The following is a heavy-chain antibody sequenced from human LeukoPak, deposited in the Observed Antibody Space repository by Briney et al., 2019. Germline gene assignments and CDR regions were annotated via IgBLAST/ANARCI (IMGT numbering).Heavy chain of an antibody. D-gene: IGHD3-9*01. Sequence: GASVKVSCKASGYTFTSYYMHWVRQAPGQGLEWMGIVNPSGGSASYAQKFQGRVTMTRDTSTSTDYMELSSLRSEDTAVYYCARDLRYFDWLRYYGMDVWGQGTTVTVSS. CDR3: ARDLRYFDWLRYYGMDV. CDR2: VNPSGGSA. CDR1: GYTFTSYY. V-gene: IGHV1-46*01. J-gene: IGHJ6*02.